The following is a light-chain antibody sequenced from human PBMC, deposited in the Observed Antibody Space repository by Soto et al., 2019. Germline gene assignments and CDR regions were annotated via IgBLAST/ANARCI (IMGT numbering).Light chain of an antibody. J-gene: IGKJ1*01. CDR1: QGIGDT. CDR3: QHYNSYSEA. Sequence: EVVMTQSPATLSVSPGEGVTLSCRASQGIGDTLAWYQHKPGQTPRLLIYDTSTRATGIPDRFSGSGSGTEFTLTISSLQPDDFATYYCQHYNSYSEAFGQGTKVDIK. V-gene: IGKV3D-15*01. CDR2: DTS.